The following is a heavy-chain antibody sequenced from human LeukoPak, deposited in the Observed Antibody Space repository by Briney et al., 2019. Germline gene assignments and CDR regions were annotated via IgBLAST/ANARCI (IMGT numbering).Heavy chain of an antibody. D-gene: IGHD6-19*01. CDR3: ARDDWGYCSGWYAPPY. Sequence: GGSLRLSCAASGFTVSSNYMTWVRQAPGKGLEWVSVIYSGGSTYYADSVKGRFTISRDNSKNTLYLQMNSLRAEDTAVYYCARDDWGYCSGWYAPPYWGQGTLVTVSS. CDR2: IYSGGST. V-gene: IGHV3-66*01. J-gene: IGHJ1*01. CDR1: GFTVSSNY.